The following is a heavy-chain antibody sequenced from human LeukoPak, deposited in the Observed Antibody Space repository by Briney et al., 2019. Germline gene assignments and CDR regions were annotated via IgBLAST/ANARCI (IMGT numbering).Heavy chain of an antibody. J-gene: IGHJ3*02. CDR3: ARDGGTTSNPSHDTFAI. CDR2: IYPGDSDT. Sequence: GESLKISCKGSGYSFTTYWIAWVRQMPGKGLEWMGIIYPGDSDTRYSPSFQGQVTISADKSISTAYLQWSSLKASDTAMYYCARDGGTTSNPSHDTFAIWGQGTMVAVSS. V-gene: IGHV5-51*01. CDR1: GYSFTTYW. D-gene: IGHD4-11*01.